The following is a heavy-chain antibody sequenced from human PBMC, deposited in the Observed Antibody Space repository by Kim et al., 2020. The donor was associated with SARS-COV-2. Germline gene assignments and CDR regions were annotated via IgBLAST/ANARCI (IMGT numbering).Heavy chain of an antibody. CDR3: ARDIAVAGFDY. V-gene: IGHV4-61*01. Sequence: SETLSLTCTVSGGSVSSGSYYWSWIRQPPGKGLEWIGYIYYSGSTNYNPSLKSRVTISVDTSKNQFSLKLSSVTAADTAVYYCARDIAVAGFDYWGQGTLVTVSS. CDR2: IYYSGST. J-gene: IGHJ4*02. CDR1: GGSVSSGSYY. D-gene: IGHD6-19*01.